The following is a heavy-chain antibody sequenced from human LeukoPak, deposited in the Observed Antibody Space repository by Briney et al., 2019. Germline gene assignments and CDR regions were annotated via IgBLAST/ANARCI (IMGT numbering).Heavy chain of an antibody. CDR3: AKDQSGWSGYASPGY. D-gene: IGHD5-12*01. Sequence: GGSLRLSCAASGFSFSSYNMYRVRHAPRKGLEWVAVLSYYGSNKYYTYSVKGRFAISRDNSKNTLYLQMNSMRAEDTAIYYCAKDQSGWSGYASPGYWGQGTLVTVSS. CDR2: LSYYGSNK. V-gene: IGHV3-30*09. J-gene: IGHJ4*02. CDR1: GFSFSSYN.